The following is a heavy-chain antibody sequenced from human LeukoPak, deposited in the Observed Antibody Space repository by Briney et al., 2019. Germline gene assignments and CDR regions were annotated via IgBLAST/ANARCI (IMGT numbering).Heavy chain of an antibody. CDR2: IIPIFGTA. CDR1: GGTFSSYA. D-gene: IGHD1-26*01. CDR3: ARDRVGSGIDYYYYYMDV. J-gene: IGHJ6*03. Sequence: GASVKVSCKASGGTFSSYAISWVRQAPGQGLEWMGGIIPIFGTANYAQKFQGRVTITTDESTSTAYMELSSLRSEDTAVYYCARDRVGSGIDYYYYYMDVWGKGTTVTVSS. V-gene: IGHV1-69*05.